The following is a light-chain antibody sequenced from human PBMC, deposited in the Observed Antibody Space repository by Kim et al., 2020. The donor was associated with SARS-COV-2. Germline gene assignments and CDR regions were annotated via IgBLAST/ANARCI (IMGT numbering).Light chain of an antibody. J-gene: IGKJ2*01. CDR1: QSVLHSSNSNNY. CDR2: WAS. Sequence: DIVMTQSPDSLAVSLGERATINCRSSQSVLHSSNSNNYLAWYQQKPGQPPKLLIYWASTRESGVPDRFSGSGSGSDFTLTISSLQAEDVAVYYCQHYYSTPYTFGQGTKLEI. CDR3: QHYYSTPYT. V-gene: IGKV4-1*01.